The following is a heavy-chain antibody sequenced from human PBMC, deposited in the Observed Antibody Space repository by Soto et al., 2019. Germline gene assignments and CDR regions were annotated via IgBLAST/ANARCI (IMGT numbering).Heavy chain of an antibody. J-gene: IGHJ4*02. Sequence: QVHLVQSEAEVKKPGASVKISCRASGYTFTGYAIHWVRQAPGQRLEWMGWINGGNGDTEYSQKFQGRVTITRDTSASTAYMDLTSLGSEDTAVYHCARGYCSSTSCQYYFDYWGQGTPVTVSS. CDR3: ARGYCSSTSCQYYFDY. CDR1: GYTFTGYA. CDR2: INGGNGDT. V-gene: IGHV1-3*01. D-gene: IGHD2-2*01.